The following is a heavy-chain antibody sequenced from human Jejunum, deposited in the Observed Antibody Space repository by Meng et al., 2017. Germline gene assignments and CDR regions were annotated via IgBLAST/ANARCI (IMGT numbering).Heavy chain of an antibody. CDR3: ARRRVTTGLFDS. CDR2: IFYRGGN. J-gene: IGHJ4*02. D-gene: IGHD4-17*01. V-gene: IGHV4-31*11. Sequence: GEMWGLGPGPGPPSQTPALPLAVPGGFHRQWGFCRSWIREAPGGGLGWLGYIFYRGGNNYNPSLKSRLFMSVDTSKNQFSLKPTSMTAAETAVNYCARRRVTTGLFDSWGRGTLVTVSS. CDR1: GGFHRQWGFC.